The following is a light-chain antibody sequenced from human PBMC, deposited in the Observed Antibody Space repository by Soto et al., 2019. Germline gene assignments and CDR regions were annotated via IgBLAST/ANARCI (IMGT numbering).Light chain of an antibody. CDR3: GSHTNKDTLL. Sequence: QSVLTQPASVSGSPGQSITISCTGTSSDVGGYDHVSWYQQHPGKAPKLIIYDVTVRPSGISRRFSGSKSDNTASLAVSGLQPEDEADYYSGSHTNKDTLLFGGGTKLTVL. V-gene: IGLV2-14*03. CDR1: SSDVGGYDH. CDR2: DVT. J-gene: IGLJ3*02.